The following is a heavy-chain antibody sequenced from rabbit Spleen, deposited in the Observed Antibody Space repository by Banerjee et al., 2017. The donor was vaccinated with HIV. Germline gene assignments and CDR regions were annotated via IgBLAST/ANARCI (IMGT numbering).Heavy chain of an antibody. V-gene: IGHV1S45*01. CDR2: INVATGKP. CDR3: ARDLVGVIGWNFYL. D-gene: IGHD1-1*01. CDR1: GFDLSSYYY. Sequence: QEQLEESGGGLVKPEGSLTLTCKASGFDLSSYYYMCWVRQAPGKGLEWIACINVATGKPVYATWAKGRFTISRTSSTTVTLRMTSLTAADTATYFCARDLVGVIGWNFYLWGTGTLVT. J-gene: IGHJ4*01.